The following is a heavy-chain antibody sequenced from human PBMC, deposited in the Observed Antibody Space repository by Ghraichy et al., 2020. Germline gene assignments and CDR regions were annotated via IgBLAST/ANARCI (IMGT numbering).Heavy chain of an antibody. CDR1: GFTFSTYT. D-gene: IGHD4-11*01. Sequence: GGSLRLSCAASGFTFSTYTMNWVRQAPGKGLEWVSSITSNPNYLYYADSVKGRFTISRDNAKNSLYLQMNSLRAEDTAVYYCASYHYDYSLVRGQGTLVTVSP. V-gene: IGHV3-21*01. CDR2: ITSNPNYL. J-gene: IGHJ4*02. CDR3: ASYHYDYSLV.